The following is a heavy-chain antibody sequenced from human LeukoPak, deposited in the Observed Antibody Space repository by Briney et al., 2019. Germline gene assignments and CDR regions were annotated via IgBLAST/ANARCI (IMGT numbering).Heavy chain of an antibody. J-gene: IGHJ4*02. CDR1: GLTLSNYG. Sequence: TGGPLRLSCAVSGLTLSNYGMTWVRQALGKGLEGVAGLSGSGGSTNYADSVKGRFTISRDNAKNTLYLQMNSLRAEDTAVYFCAKRGVVIRVILVGFHKEAYYFDSWGQGVLVTVSS. V-gene: IGHV3-23*01. CDR2: LSGSGGST. CDR3: AKRGVVIRVILVGFHKEAYYFDS. D-gene: IGHD3-22*01.